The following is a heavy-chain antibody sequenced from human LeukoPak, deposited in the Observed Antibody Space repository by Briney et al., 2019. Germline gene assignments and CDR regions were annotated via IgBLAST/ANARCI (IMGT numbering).Heavy chain of an antibody. J-gene: IGHJ4*02. Sequence: TSETLSLTCSVSGGSTSTSSYYWDWIRQPPGKGLEWIGSLYYSGSTYYNPSLKGRVTISGDTSKNQFSLNLGSVTAADTAVYYCARRTDRSAWSTYFDYWGQGTLVTVSS. D-gene: IGHD6-19*01. CDR3: ARRTDRSAWSTYFDY. V-gene: IGHV4-39*01. CDR1: GGSTSTSSYY. CDR2: LYYSGST.